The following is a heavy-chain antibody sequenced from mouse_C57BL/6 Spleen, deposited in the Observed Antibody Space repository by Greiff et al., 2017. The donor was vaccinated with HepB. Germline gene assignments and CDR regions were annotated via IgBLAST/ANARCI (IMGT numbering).Heavy chain of an antibody. D-gene: IGHD3-2*02. J-gene: IGHJ3*01. V-gene: IGHV1-64*01. CDR3: AREDSSGYRFAY. Sequence: VKLQQPGAELVKPGASVKLSCKASGYTFTSYWMHWVKQRPGQGLEWIGMIHPNSGSTNYNEKFKSKATLTVDKSSSTAYMQLSSLTSEDSAVYYCAREDSSGYRFAYWGQGTLVTVSA. CDR1: GYTFTSYW. CDR2: IHPNSGST.